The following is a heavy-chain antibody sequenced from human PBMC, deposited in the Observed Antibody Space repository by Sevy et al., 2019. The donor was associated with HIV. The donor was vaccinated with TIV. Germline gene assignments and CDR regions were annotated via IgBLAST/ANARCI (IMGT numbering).Heavy chain of an antibody. CDR2: IGNSGTTI. V-gene: IGHV3-48*03. J-gene: IGHJ4*02. D-gene: IGHD4-17*01. Sequence: GGSLRLSCAASGFTFSSYEMNWVRQAPGKGLEWVSYIGNSGTTISYSDSVRGRFTISRDNARNSLYRQMNSLRGEDTAVYYCARDLPPSASTVAHFDHWGQGTLVTVSS. CDR1: GFTFSSYE. CDR3: ARDLPPSASTVAHFDH.